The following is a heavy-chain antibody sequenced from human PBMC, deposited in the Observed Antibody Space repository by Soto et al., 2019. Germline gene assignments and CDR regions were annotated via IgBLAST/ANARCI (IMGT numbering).Heavy chain of an antibody. Sequence: EVQLVETGGGLVLPGGSLRLSCVVSGFILSNNRMTWVRQAPGRGLEWVSDLYFYGSANYADSVRGRFTIFKDDSKNTLYLQMTNLRADDTALYYCARVGTSESCFDYWGQGTLVTVSP. CDR2: LYFYGSA. D-gene: IGHD7-27*01. J-gene: IGHJ4*02. CDR1: GFILSNNR. CDR3: ARVGTSESCFDY. V-gene: IGHV3-53*02.